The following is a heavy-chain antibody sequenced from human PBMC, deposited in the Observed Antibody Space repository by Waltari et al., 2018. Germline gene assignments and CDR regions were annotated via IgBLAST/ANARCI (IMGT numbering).Heavy chain of an antibody. J-gene: IGHJ4*02. Sequence: EVQLVESGGGLVQPGGSLRLSCSASGFTFSSYWMHWVRQAPGKGLVWVSRINNDGSSKSYADSGKGRFTISRDNAKNTLYLQMNSLRAEDTAVYYCARGEAAARSTDSYYWGQGTLVTGSS. D-gene: IGHD6-6*01. CDR3: ARGEAAARSTDSYY. CDR2: INNDGSSK. CDR1: GFTFSSYW. V-gene: IGHV3-74*01.